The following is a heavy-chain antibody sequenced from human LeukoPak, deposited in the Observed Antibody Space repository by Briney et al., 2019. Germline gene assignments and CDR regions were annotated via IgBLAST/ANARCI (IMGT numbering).Heavy chain of an antibody. Sequence: GGSLRLSCAASGFTFGDYAMSWVRQAPGKGLEWVGFIRSKAYGGTTEYAASVKGRFTISRDDSKSIAYLQMNSLKTEDTAVYYCTRTFVAASSVSEPYYFDYWGQGTLVTVSS. V-gene: IGHV3-49*04. CDR2: IRSKAYGGTT. CDR1: GFTFGDYA. J-gene: IGHJ4*02. D-gene: IGHD2-15*01. CDR3: TRTFVAASSVSEPYYFDY.